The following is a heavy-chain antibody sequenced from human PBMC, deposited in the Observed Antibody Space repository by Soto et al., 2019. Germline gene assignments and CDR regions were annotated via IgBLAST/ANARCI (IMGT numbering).Heavy chain of an antibody. CDR1: GYTFTSYY. V-gene: IGHV1-46*01. J-gene: IGHJ5*02. D-gene: IGHD3-22*01. CDR2: INPSGGST. Sequence: QVQLVQSGAEVKKPGASVKVSCKASGYTFTSYYMHWVRQAPGQGLEWMGIINPSGGSTSYAQKFQGRVTMTRDTSTSTVYMELSSLRSEDTAVYYCARGLTFYDSSGYLQGCFDPWGQGTLATVSS. CDR3: ARGLTFYDSSGYLQGCFDP.